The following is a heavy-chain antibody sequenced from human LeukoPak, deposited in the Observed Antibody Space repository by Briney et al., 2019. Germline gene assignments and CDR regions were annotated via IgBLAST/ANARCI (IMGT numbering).Heavy chain of an antibody. D-gene: IGHD1-1*01. J-gene: IGHJ4*02. CDR1: GGSISSSSYY. V-gene: IGHV4-39*01. CDR2: IYYSGST. Sequence: PSETLSLTCTVSGGSISSSSYYWGWIRHPPGKGLEWIGSIYYSGSTYYNPSLKSRVTISVDTSKNQFSLKLSSVTAADTSVYYCARFDLEWRVDYWGQGTLVTVSS. CDR3: ARFDLEWRVDY.